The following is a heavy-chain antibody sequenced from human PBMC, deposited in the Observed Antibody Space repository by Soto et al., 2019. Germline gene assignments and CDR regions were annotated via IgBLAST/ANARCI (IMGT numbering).Heavy chain of an antibody. CDR1: GGTFSSYA. D-gene: IGHD3-16*02. CDR2: INAGNGNT. J-gene: IGHJ4*02. CDR3: ARDQFYDYVWGSYRFDY. Sequence: ASVKVSCKASGGTFSSYAISWVRQAPGQRLEWMGWINAGNGNTKYSQKLQGRVTMTTDTSTSTAYMELRSLRSDDTAVYYCARDQFYDYVWGSYRFDYWGQGTLVTVSS. V-gene: IGHV1-18*01.